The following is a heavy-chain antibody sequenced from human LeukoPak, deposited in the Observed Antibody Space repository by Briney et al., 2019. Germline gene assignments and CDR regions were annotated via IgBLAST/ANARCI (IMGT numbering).Heavy chain of an antibody. CDR3: TRSRGANAFDI. CDR2: IYYSGST. V-gene: IGHV4-59*08. D-gene: IGHD1-26*01. CDR1: GGSISSYY. J-gene: IGHJ3*02. Sequence: SETLSLTCTVSGGSISSYYWSWIRQPPGKGLEWIGYIYYSGSTNYNPSLKSRVTISVDTSKNQFSLKLSSVTAADTAVYYCTRSRGANAFDIWGQGTMVTVSS.